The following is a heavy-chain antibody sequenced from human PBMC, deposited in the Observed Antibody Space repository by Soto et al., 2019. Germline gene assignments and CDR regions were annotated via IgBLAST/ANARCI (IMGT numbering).Heavy chain of an antibody. CDR3: ARVGPGCSGGSCPETYYGMDV. D-gene: IGHD2-15*01. V-gene: IGHV3-30-3*01. Sequence: VGSLRLSCAASGFTFSSYAMHWVRQAPGEGLEWVAVISYDGSNKYYADSVKGRFTISRDNSKNTLYLQMNSLRAEDTAVYYCARVGPGCSGGSCPETYYGMDVWGQGTTVTVSS. CDR1: GFTFSSYA. CDR2: ISYDGSNK. J-gene: IGHJ6*02.